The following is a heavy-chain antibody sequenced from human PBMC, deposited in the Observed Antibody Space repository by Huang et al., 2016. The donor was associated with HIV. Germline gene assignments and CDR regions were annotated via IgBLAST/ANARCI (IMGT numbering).Heavy chain of an antibody. Sequence: QITLKESGPTLVKPTQTLTLTCTFSGFSLTTSGVGVGWIRQPPGKAPEWLALIYWDDDKRYSPSLSNRLTITKDTARNQGVRTMTNMDPVDTATYYCAHTLYYDYWSKSYTKGLHNWFDPWGQGTLVTVSS. CDR3: AHTLYYDYWSKSYTKGLHNWFDP. V-gene: IGHV2-5*02. CDR1: GFSLTTSGVG. D-gene: IGHD3-3*01. CDR2: IYWDDDK. J-gene: IGHJ5*02.